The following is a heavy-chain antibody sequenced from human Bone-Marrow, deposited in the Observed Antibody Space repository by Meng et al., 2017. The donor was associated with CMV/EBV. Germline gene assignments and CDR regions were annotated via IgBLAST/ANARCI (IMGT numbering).Heavy chain of an antibody. D-gene: IGHD1-26*01. CDR3: AKGGLVGATPFDY. CDR1: GVTCRSYA. Sequence: ASGVTCRSYAMGWVRQAPGKGLEWVSAISGSGGSTYYADSVKGRFTISRDNSKNTLYLQMNSLRAEDTAVYYCAKGGLVGATPFDYWGQGTLVTVSS. CDR2: ISGSGGST. J-gene: IGHJ4*02. V-gene: IGHV3-23*01.